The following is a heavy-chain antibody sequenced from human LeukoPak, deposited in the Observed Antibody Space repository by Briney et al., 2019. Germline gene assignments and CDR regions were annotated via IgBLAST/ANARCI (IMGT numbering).Heavy chain of an antibody. V-gene: IGHV3-23*01. J-gene: IGHJ3*01. CDR2: SIGTPDST. Sequence: GGSLRLSCAASGFTFNVYAMYWVRQAPGRGLEWVSSIGTPDSTHYANSVKGRFTTSRDDSENTVFLQMNSLRAEDSATYYCAKDRENGNGIWDAFDVWGQGTVVTVSS. CDR3: AKDRENGNGIWDAFDV. CDR1: GFTFNVYA. D-gene: IGHD3-3*02.